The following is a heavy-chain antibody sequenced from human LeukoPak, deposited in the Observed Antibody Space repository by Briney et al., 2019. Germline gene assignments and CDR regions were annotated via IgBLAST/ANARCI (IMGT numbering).Heavy chain of an antibody. J-gene: IGHJ4*02. CDR3: SRERRAYYASGAYAYPFEY. D-gene: IGHD3-10*01. CDR1: GFTFSTYS. Sequence: KTGGSLRLSCAASGFTFSTYSMNWVRQAPGKGLEWVSSISSNNRYIYYADSVKGRFTISRDNAKNSLYLQMNSLRAEDTAMNYCSRERRAYYASGAYAYPFEYWGQGTRVAVSS. V-gene: IGHV3-21*01. CDR2: ISSNNRYI.